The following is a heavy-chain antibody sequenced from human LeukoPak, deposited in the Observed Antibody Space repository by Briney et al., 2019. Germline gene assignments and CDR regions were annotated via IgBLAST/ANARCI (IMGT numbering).Heavy chain of an antibody. V-gene: IGHV4-38-2*01. Sequence: PSETLSLTCVVSGYSISNDYYWGWIRQPPGKGLEWIGNIYHSGGCYYNPSLKSRVTILVDTSKNQFSLKLSSVTAADTAVYYCAKAGTTGIHHWFDPWGQGNLVTVSS. CDR2: IYHSGGC. D-gene: IGHD1-1*01. CDR3: AKAGTTGIHHWFDP. J-gene: IGHJ5*02. CDR1: GYSISNDYY.